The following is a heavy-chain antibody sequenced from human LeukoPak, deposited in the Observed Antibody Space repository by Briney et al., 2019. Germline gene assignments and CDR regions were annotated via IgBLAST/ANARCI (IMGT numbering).Heavy chain of an antibody. CDR3: ARDDGRFQNAY. Sequence: GGSLRLSCAASGFTFSSYSMNWVRQAPGKGLEWVSYISSSSSTIYYADSVKGRFTISRDNAKNSLYLQMNSLTAADTAVYYCARDDGRFQNAYWGQGTLVTVSS. D-gene: IGHD1-26*01. V-gene: IGHV3-48*01. CDR2: ISSSSSTI. CDR1: GFTFSSYS. J-gene: IGHJ4*02.